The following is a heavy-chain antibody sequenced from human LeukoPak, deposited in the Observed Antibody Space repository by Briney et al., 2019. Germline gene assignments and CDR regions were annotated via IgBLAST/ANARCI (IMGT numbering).Heavy chain of an antibody. CDR3: ARAPAGYCSGGSCYLQKINWFDP. J-gene: IGHJ5*02. D-gene: IGHD2-15*01. CDR1: GASISGSGYY. CDR2: INHSGST. V-gene: IGHV4-39*07. Sequence: PSETLSLTCAVSGASISGSGYYLGWIRQPPGKGLEWIGEINHSGSTNYNPSLKSRVTISVDTSKNQFSLKLSSVTAADTAVYYCARAPAGYCSGGSCYLQKINWFDPWGQGTLVTVSS.